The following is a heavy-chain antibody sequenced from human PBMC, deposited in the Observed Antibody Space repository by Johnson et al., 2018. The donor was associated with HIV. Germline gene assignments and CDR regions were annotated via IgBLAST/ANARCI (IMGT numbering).Heavy chain of an antibody. CDR3: ARDGPWLQSQRDAFDV. D-gene: IGHD5-24*01. V-gene: IGHV3-30-3*01. CDR2: ISYDGSNK. J-gene: IGHJ3*01. CDR1: GFTFSSYA. Sequence: QVQLVESGGGLVQPGGSLRLSCAASGFTFSSYAMHWVRQAPGKGLEWVAVISYDGSNKYYADSVKGRFTISRDNSKNTLYLQMNSLRAEDTAVYYCARDGPWLQSQRDAFDVWGRGTMVTVSS.